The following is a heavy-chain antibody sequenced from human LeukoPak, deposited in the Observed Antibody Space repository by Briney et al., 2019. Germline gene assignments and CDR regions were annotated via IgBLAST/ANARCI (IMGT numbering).Heavy chain of an antibody. V-gene: IGHV1-46*01. Sequence: GASVKVSCKASGYTFTSYYMHWVRQAPGQGLEWMGIINPSGGSTSYAQKFQGRVTMTRDTSTSTVYMELSSLRSEDTAVYYCATGVVGASGGWYFDLWGRGTLVTVSS. CDR2: INPSGGST. CDR1: GYTFTSYY. D-gene: IGHD1-26*01. CDR3: ATGVVGASGGWYFDL. J-gene: IGHJ2*01.